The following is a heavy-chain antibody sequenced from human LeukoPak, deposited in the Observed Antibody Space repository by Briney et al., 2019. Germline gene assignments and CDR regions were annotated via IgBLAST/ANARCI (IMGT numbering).Heavy chain of an antibody. CDR3: ARVYDILTGYFDY. CDR2: IYYSGST. Sequence: SETLSLTCTVSGGSISSHYWSWIRQPPGKGLEWIGYIYYSGSTNYNPSLKSRVTISVDTSKNQFSLKLSSVTAADTAVYYCARVYDILTGYFDYWGQGTLVTVSS. CDR1: GGSISSHY. D-gene: IGHD3-9*01. V-gene: IGHV4-59*11. J-gene: IGHJ4*02.